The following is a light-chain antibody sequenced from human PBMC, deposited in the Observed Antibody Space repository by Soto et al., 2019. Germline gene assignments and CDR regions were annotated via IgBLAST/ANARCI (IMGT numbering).Light chain of an antibody. CDR1: SHTTYA. J-gene: IGLJ7*01. Sequence: QLVLTQSPSASASLGASVTLTCTLRSHTTYAIAWHQQQPEKGPRYLMKIYSDGSHNKGDGIPDRFSGSSSGADRYLTISSLQSEDEADYYCQTWDTCIQVFGGGTQLTVL. CDR2: IYSDGSH. V-gene: IGLV4-69*02. CDR3: QTWDTCIQV.